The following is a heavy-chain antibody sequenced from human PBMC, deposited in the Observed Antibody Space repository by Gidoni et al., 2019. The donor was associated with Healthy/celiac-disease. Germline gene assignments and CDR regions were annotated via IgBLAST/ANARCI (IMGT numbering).Heavy chain of an antibody. CDR2: TYYRSKWYN. D-gene: IGHD6-6*01. CDR1: GDSVSSNSAA. Sequence: QVQLQQSGPGLVKPSQTLSLTGANSGDSVSSNSAAWNCLRQSPSRGLAWLGRTYYRSKWYNDYAVSVKSRITIHPDTSKNQFSLQLNSVTPEDTAVYYCARARHAYSSSPPLMDVWGKGTTVTVSS. CDR3: ARARHAYSSSPPLMDV. V-gene: IGHV6-1*01. J-gene: IGHJ6*03.